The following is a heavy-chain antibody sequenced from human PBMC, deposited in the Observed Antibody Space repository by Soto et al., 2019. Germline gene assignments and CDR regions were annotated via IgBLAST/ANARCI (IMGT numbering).Heavy chain of an antibody. D-gene: IGHD4-17*01. Sequence: EVQLVESGGGLVQPGGSLRLSCAASGFPVSTNYVSWVRQAPGKGLEWVSIIYDGGSTYYADSVKGRFTITRDNFKNMLYLQMNSLRAEDTAVYYCARGDGDYGRRLDPWGQGTQVTVSS. CDR2: IYDGGST. CDR1: GFPVSTNY. J-gene: IGHJ5*02. V-gene: IGHV3-66*01. CDR3: ARGDGDYGRRLDP.